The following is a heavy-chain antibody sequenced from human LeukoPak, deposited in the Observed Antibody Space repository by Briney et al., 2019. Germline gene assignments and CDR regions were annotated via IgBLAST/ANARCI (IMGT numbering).Heavy chain of an antibody. CDR3: ARTPGGCSGGSCYSGSFDY. V-gene: IGHV3-33*01. Sequence: PGGSLRLSCAASGFTFSSYGMHWVRQAPGKGLEWVAVIWYDGSNKYYADSVKGRFTISRDNSKNTPYLQMNSLRAEDTAVYYCARTPGGCSGGSCYSGSFDYWGQGTLVTVSS. CDR1: GFTFSSYG. D-gene: IGHD2-15*01. CDR2: IWYDGSNK. J-gene: IGHJ4*02.